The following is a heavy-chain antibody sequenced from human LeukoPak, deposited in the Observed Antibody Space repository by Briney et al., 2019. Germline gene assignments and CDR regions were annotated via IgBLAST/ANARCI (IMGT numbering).Heavy chain of an antibody. CDR1: GGSISSYY. CDR3: ARLRRYCSSTSCPKTLDV. V-gene: IGHV4-34*01. CDR2: INHGGTT. J-gene: IGHJ6*04. D-gene: IGHD2-2*01. Sequence: SETLSLTCTDSGGSISSYYWSWIRQPPGKRLEWIGEINHGGTTNYNPSLKSRLTISVDTSQNQFSLKLSSVTAADTAVYYCARLRRYCSSTSCPKTLDVWGKGTTVTVSS.